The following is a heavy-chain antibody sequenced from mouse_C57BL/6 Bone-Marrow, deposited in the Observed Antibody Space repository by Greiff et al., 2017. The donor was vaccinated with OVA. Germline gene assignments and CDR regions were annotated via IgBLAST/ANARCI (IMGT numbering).Heavy chain of an antibody. J-gene: IGHJ4*01. CDR2: IDPSDSYT. Sequence: VQLQQPGAELVRPGTSVKLSCKASGYTFTSYWLHWVKQRPGQGLEWIGVIDPSDSYTNYNQKFKGKATLTVDTSSSTAYMQLSSLTSEDSAVYYCARVYYYGSSSYAMDYWGQGTSVTVSS. CDR3: ARVYYYGSSSYAMDY. V-gene: IGHV1-59*01. CDR1: GYTFTSYW. D-gene: IGHD1-1*01.